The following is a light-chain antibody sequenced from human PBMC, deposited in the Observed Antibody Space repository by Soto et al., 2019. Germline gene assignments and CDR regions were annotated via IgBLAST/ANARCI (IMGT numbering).Light chain of an antibody. CDR3: QQRSKSIT. J-gene: IGKJ5*01. CDR1: QSVSTY. V-gene: IGKV3-11*01. CDR2: EAS. Sequence: EIVLTQSPATLSVSPGERGTLSCRASQSVSTYLAWYQQKPGQAPRLLIYEASIRATGIPVRFSGSGSGTDFTLTISGLEPEDFLVYYCQQRSKSITFGQGTRLEIK.